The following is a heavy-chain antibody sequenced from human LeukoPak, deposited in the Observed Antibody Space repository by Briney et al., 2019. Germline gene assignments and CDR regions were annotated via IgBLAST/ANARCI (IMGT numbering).Heavy chain of an antibody. D-gene: IGHD4-11*01. Sequence: PSETLSLTCTVSGGSISNYYWNWLRQPPGQGLEWIGHIYYSGSTNYNPSLKSRVTISVDTSKNQFSLKLSSVTAADTAVYYCARMVESTVTIAFENWFDPWGQGTLVTVSS. CDR2: IYYSGST. CDR3: ARMVESTVTIAFENWFDP. J-gene: IGHJ5*02. CDR1: GGSISNYY. V-gene: IGHV4-59*01.